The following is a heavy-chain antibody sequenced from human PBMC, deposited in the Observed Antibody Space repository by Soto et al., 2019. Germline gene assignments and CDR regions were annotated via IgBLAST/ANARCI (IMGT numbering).Heavy chain of an antibody. D-gene: IGHD3-3*01. J-gene: IGHJ6*02. CDR3: ARDRTTIFGEVINDGMDV. CDR2: IYYSGST. V-gene: IGHV4-31*03. Sequence: QVQLQESGPGLVKPSQTLSLTCTVSGGSISRGGYYWSWIRQHPGKGLEWIGYIYYSGSTYYNPSLKSRVTISVDKSKNQFSLKLRSVTDADTAVYYCARDRTTIFGEVINDGMDVWGPGTTVTVSS. CDR1: GGSISRGGYY.